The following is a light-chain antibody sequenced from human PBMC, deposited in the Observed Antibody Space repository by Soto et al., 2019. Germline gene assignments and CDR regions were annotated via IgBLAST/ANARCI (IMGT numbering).Light chain of an antibody. CDR2: WAS. Sequence: DVMMTQSPDSLAVSLGERATINCKSSQSVLFTAKNKNYLAWFQQKPGQPPKLLIYWASTRESGVPDRFNGSGAGTDFTLTISNLQPEDVAVYYCHQYYSFPHSFGQGTRLEMK. V-gene: IGKV4-1*01. J-gene: IGKJ2*01. CDR1: QSVLFTAKNKNY. CDR3: HQYYSFPHS.